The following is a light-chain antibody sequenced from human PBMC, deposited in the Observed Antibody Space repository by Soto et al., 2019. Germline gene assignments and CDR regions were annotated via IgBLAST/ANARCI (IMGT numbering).Light chain of an antibody. CDR3: QQYGRSTRT. J-gene: IGKJ1*01. Sequence: EIVFTQSPGTLSLSPGERSTLSCRASQSVSSSYLAWYQQKLGQAPRLLIYGASSRETGIPERFSGSGSGTEFTLTISRLEPEDFAVYFCQQYGRSTRTFGQGTKVDIK. CDR2: GAS. V-gene: IGKV3-20*01. CDR1: QSVSSSY.